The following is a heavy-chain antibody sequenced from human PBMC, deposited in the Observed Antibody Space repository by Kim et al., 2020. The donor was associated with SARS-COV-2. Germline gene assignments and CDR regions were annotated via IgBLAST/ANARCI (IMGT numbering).Heavy chain of an antibody. Sequence: GGSLRLSCAASGFTFSSYAMSWVRQAPGKGLEWVSAISGSGGSTYYADSVKGRFTISRDNSKNTLYLQMNSLRAEDTAVYYCAKDGGGPNYDSSGYTDAFDIWGQGTMVTVSS. D-gene: IGHD3-22*01. CDR1: GFTFSSYA. CDR3: AKDGGGPNYDSSGYTDAFDI. V-gene: IGHV3-23*01. CDR2: ISGSGGST. J-gene: IGHJ3*02.